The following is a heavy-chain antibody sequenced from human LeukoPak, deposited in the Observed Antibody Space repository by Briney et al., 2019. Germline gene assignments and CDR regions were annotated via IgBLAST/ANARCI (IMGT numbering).Heavy chain of an antibody. CDR1: GGSISSGSYY. Sequence: SETLSLTCTVSGGSISSGSYYWSWIRQPAGKGLEWIGRIYTSGSTNYNPSLKSRVTISVDTSKNQFSLKLSSVTAADTAVYYCARTLSSGYPNYYYYMDVWGKGTTVTVSS. CDR3: ARTLSSGYPNYYYYMDV. D-gene: IGHD3-22*01. CDR2: IYTSGST. J-gene: IGHJ6*03. V-gene: IGHV4-61*02.